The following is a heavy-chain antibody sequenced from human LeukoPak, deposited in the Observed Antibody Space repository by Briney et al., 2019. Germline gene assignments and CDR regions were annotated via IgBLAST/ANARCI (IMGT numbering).Heavy chain of an antibody. D-gene: IGHD5-12*01. V-gene: IGHV4-4*07. J-gene: IGHJ4*02. Sequence: LLLPWTESGGSGKRVYRSCSRHIDEKRLEWIGRIYSSGSTGYNPSLKSRVTMSLDTSKNQFSLNLSSVTAADTAVYYCARVDIRTAFFDYWCQGTLVTVSS. CDR2: IYSSGST. CDR3: ARVDIRTAFFDY. CDR1: GGSGKRVY.